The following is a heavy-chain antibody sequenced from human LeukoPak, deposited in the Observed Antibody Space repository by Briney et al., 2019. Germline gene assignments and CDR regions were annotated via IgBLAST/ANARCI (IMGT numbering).Heavy chain of an antibody. V-gene: IGHV3-23*01. J-gene: IGHJ4*02. CDR3: ASSTLSGTARSFDY. CDR1: GFTFSSSA. CDR2: ISGSGTST. D-gene: IGHD6-6*01. Sequence: GGSLRLSCAASGFTFSSSALSWVRQAPGKGLEWVSTISGSGTSTYYADSVKGRFTISRDNSKKALYLQMNSLRVEDTAVYFCASSTLSGTARSFDYWGQGTLVTVSS.